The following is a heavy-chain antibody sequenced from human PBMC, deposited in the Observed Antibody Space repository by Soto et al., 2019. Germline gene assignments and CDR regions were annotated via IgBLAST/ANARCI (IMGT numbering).Heavy chain of an antibody. Sequence: ASVKVSCKASGYSFTDYHIHWVRQAPGQGLEWLGRINPKSGGTSTAQRFQGWVTMTRDRSISTVYMELTRLRSDDTAVYFCARGHSTDCSNGVCSFFYNHEMDVWGQGTSVTVSS. V-gene: IGHV1-2*04. CDR3: ARGHSTDCSNGVCSFFYNHEMDV. J-gene: IGHJ6*02. CDR1: GYSFTDYH. D-gene: IGHD2-8*01. CDR2: INPKSGGT.